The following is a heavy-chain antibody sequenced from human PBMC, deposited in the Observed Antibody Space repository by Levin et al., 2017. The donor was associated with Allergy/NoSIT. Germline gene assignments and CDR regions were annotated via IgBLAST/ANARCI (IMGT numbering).Heavy chain of an antibody. CDR3: ARHQDTYYPEPFDY. Sequence: PGGSLRLSCKGSGYTFTTYWIGWVRQMPGKGLELVGLIYPADSHTRYSPSFQGQVTISADKSISTAYLQWSSLRASDTAIYFCARHQDTYYPEPFDYWGQGTLVTFSS. J-gene: IGHJ4*02. V-gene: IGHV5-51*01. D-gene: IGHD2-21*01. CDR2: IYPADSHT. CDR1: GYTFTTYW.